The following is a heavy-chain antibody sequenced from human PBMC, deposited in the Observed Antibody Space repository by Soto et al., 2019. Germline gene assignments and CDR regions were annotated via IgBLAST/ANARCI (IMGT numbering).Heavy chain of an antibody. CDR1: GGSISSGGYY. D-gene: IGHD3-22*01. CDR3: AGVRRTLYDSSGYGDFDY. V-gene: IGHV4-31*03. CDR2: IYYSGST. Sequence: SETLSLTCTVSGGSISSGGYYWSWIRQHPGKGLEWIGYIYYSGSTYYNPSLKSRVTISVDTSKNQFSLKLSSVTAADTAVYYCAGVRRTLYDSSGYGDFDYWGQGTLVTVSS. J-gene: IGHJ4*02.